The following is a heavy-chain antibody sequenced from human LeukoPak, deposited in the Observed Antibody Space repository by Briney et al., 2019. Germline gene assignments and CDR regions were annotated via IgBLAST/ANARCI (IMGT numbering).Heavy chain of an antibody. J-gene: IGHJ4*02. Sequence: GGSLRLSCAASGFTFSNAWMSRVRQAPGKGLEWVGRIKSKTDGGTTDYAAPVKGRFTISRDDSKNTLYLQMNSLKTEDTAVYYCTTDTYYYDSRGYYYCDYWGQGTLVTVSS. CDR1: GFTFSNAW. V-gene: IGHV3-15*01. CDR2: IKSKTDGGTT. CDR3: TTDTYYYDSRGYYYCDY. D-gene: IGHD3-22*01.